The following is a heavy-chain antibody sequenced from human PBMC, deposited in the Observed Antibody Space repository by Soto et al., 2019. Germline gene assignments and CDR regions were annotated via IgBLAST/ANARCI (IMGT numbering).Heavy chain of an antibody. Sequence: EVQLVESGGGLVQPGGSLRLSCAGSGFTFSNYWMHWVRQAPGKGLEWVSRIDHDGPTDYADSVRGRFTISRDNAENTLYLKMTSLSPEYTAVYYCVRDSHGDYWGQGTLVTVSS. J-gene: IGHJ4*02. V-gene: IGHV3-74*01. CDR3: VRDSHGDY. CDR1: GFTFSNYW. CDR2: IDHDGPT.